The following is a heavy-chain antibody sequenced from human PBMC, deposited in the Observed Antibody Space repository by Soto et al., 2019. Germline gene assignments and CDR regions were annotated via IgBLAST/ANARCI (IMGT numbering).Heavy chain of an antibody. J-gene: IGHJ3*02. CDR1: GFTFSSYA. CDR3: AKDRSSGYNADAFDI. Sequence: GGSLRLSCAASGFTFSSYAMSWVRQAPGKGLEWVSAVSGSGGSTYYADSVKGRFTISRDNSKNTLYLQMNSLRAEDTAVYYCAKDRSSGYNADAFDIWGQGTMVTVSS. D-gene: IGHD3-22*01. CDR2: VSGSGGST. V-gene: IGHV3-23*01.